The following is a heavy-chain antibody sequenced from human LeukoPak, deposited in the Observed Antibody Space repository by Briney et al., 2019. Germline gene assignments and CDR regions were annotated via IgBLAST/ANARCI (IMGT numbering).Heavy chain of an antibody. CDR1: GFTFSSYS. V-gene: IGHV3-21*01. CDR2: ISSSSSYI. J-gene: IGHJ4*02. Sequence: GGSLRLSCAASGFTFSSYSMNWVRQAPGKGLEWVSSISSSSSYIYYADSVKGRFTISRDNAKNSLYLQMNSLRAEDTAVYYCAGQGYSSGWFQGYWGQGPLVTVSS. D-gene: IGHD6-19*01. CDR3: AGQGYSSGWFQGY.